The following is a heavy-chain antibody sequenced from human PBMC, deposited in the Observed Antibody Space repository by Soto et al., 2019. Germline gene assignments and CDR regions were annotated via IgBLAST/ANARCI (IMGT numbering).Heavy chain of an antibody. Sequence: GGSLRLSCVDPGFTFTTYALHWIRQAPGKGLEWVAVISPNGNNQYYADSVKGRFTISRDTSKSTLNLQMTILRPDNPAVYYCASGAGFYYDPSRYWGQGTLVTVSS. V-gene: IGHV3-30*04. J-gene: IGHJ4*02. CDR3: ASGAGFYYDPSRY. D-gene: IGHD3-22*01. CDR2: ISPNGNNQ. CDR1: GFTFTTYA.